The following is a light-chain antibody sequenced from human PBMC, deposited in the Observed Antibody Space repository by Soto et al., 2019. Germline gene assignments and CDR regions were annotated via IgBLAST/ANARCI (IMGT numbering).Light chain of an antibody. J-gene: IGLJ1*01. CDR3: AAWDDSLSGRYV. Sequence: QSVLTQPPSASGTPGQRVTISCSGSSSHIGSNYVYWYQQLPGTAPKLLIYSNNQRPSGVPDRFSGSKSGTSASLAISGLRSEDEADYYCAAWDDSLSGRYVFGTGTKLTVL. V-gene: IGLV1-47*02. CDR2: SNN. CDR1: SSHIGSNY.